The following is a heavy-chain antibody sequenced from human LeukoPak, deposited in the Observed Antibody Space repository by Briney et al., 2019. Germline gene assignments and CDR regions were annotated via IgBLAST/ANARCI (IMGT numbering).Heavy chain of an antibody. Sequence: PPGTLSLTCAVSGGSITSTTWWSWVRKPPGKGLEWIGEIYHSGSTNYNPSLKSRVTISVDKSKNQFSLKLSSVTAADTAVYYCARVTSDYDYDCYGMDVWGKGTTVTVSS. D-gene: IGHD5-12*01. V-gene: IGHV4-4*03. CDR2: IYHSGST. CDR1: GGSITSTTW. J-gene: IGHJ6*04. CDR3: ARVTSDYDYDCYGMDV.